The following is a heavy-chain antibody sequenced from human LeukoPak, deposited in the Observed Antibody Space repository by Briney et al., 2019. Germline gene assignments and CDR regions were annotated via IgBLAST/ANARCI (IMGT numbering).Heavy chain of an antibody. J-gene: IGHJ6*03. D-gene: IGHD3-3*02. CDR3: ASGRTIFYYYMDV. V-gene: IGHV1-46*01. CDR1: GYSFTSHY. CDR2: INPSGSST. Sequence: ASVKVSCKASGYSFTSHYMHWVRQAPGQGLEWMGLINPSGSSTLYAQKFQGRVTTTRDTSISTVYMEMSRLRSDDTAIYYCASGRTIFYYYMDVWGKGTTVTISS.